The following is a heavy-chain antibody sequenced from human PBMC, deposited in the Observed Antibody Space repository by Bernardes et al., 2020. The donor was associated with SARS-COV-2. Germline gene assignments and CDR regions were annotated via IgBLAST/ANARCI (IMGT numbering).Heavy chain of an antibody. CDR1: GGSISSYY. CDR2: IYYSGST. CDR3: ARGLTGDSIGIYYYYGMDV. V-gene: IGHV4-59*01. J-gene: IGHJ6*02. Sequence: SETLSLTCTVSGGSISSYYWSWIRQPPGKGLEWIGYIYYSGSTNYNPSLKSRVTISVDTSKNQFSLKLSSVTAADTAVYYCARGLTGDSIGIYYYYGMDVGGQGTTVTVSS. D-gene: IGHD7-27*01.